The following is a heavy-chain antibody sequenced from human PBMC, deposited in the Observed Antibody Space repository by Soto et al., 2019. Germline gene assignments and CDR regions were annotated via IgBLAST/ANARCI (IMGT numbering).Heavy chain of an antibody. CDR3: ARGYCISTSCPDAFDI. V-gene: IGHV4-59*01. D-gene: IGHD2-2*01. J-gene: IGHJ3*02. CDR2: IYYSGST. Sequence: SETLSLTCTVSGGSISSYYWSWIRQPPGKGLEWIGYIYYSGSTNYNPSLKSRVTISVDTSKNQFSLKLSSVTAADTAVYYCARGYCISTSCPDAFDIWGQGTMVTVS. CDR1: GGSISSYY.